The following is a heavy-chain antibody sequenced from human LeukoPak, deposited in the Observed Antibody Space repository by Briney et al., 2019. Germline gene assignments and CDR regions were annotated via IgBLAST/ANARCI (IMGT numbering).Heavy chain of an antibody. V-gene: IGHV4-4*07. CDR1: GGSISSYY. CDR3: ARERRITMVRGVINVPDY. J-gene: IGHJ4*02. Sequence: RTSETLSLTCTVSGGSISSYYWSWIRQPAGKGLEWIGRIYTSGSTNYNPSLKSRVTMSVDTSKNQFSLKLSSVTAADTAVYYCARERRITMVRGVINVPDYWGQGTLVTVSS. CDR2: IYTSGST. D-gene: IGHD3-10*01.